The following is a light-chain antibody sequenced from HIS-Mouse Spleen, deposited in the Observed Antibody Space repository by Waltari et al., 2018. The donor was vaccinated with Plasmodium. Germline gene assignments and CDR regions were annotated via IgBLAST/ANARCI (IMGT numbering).Light chain of an antibody. V-gene: IGLV3-10*01. CDR1: AFPKKY. CDR3: DSTDSSGNQRV. CDR2: EDS. J-gene: IGLJ3*02. Sequence: SYELTQPPSVSVSPGQTARITCSGDAFPKKYAYWYQQKSGPAPVLVIYEDSKRPPGIPERFAGSSSGTMSTLTISGAQVEDDADYYCDSTDSSGNQRVFGGGTKLTVL.